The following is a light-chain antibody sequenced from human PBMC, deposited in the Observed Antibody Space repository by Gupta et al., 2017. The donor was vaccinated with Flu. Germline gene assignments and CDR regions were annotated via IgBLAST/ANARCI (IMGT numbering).Light chain of an antibody. CDR1: SSDVGGYNY. CDR2: DVS. V-gene: IGLV2-11*01. J-gene: IGLJ1*01. CDR3: CSYAGTYSHV. Sequence: QSALPQPRSASGSPGQSVTISCTGHSSDVGGYNYVSWYQQHPGKAPKVMIYDVSKRPSGVPDRFSGSKSDNTASLTISGLQAEDEADYYCCSYAGTYSHVFGPGTKVTVL.